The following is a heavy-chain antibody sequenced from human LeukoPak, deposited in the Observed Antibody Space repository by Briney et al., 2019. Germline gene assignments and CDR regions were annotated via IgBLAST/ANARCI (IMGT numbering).Heavy chain of an antibody. CDR1: GYTFTSYG. CDR3: ARDSGFMVRGVIIRPSMGMDV. D-gene: IGHD3-10*01. J-gene: IGHJ6*04. Sequence: ASVKVSCKASGYTFTSYGISWVRQAPGQGHEWMGWISAYNGNTNYAQKPQGRVTMTTDTSTSTAYMELRSLRSDDTAVYYCARDSGFMVRGVIIRPSMGMDVWGKGTTVTVSS. CDR2: ISAYNGNT. V-gene: IGHV1-18*04.